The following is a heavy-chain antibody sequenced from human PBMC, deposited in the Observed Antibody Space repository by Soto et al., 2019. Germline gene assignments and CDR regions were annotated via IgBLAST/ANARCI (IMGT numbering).Heavy chain of an antibody. J-gene: IGHJ4*02. D-gene: IGHD1-20*01. CDR1: GFTFSSYA. CDR3: ARDPHAPPRYYFDY. V-gene: IGHV3-30*04. CDR2: TTYDGRNN. Sequence: QVQLVESGGGVVQPGRSLRLSCAVSGFTFSSYAMHWVRHTPGKGLEWVAVTTYDGRNNYYADSVKGRFTISRDNSKNTLYLQMNSLRPEDTALYYCARDPHAPPRYYFDYWGQGTLVTVSS.